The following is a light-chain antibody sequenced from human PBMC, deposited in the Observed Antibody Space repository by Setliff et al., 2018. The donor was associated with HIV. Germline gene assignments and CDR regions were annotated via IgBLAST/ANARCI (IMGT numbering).Light chain of an antibody. V-gene: IGKV4-1*01. CDR2: WAS. J-gene: IGKJ1*01. CDR1: QSVLYSPNNKNK. Sequence: DIVMTQSPDSLAVSLGERATINCKSSQSVLYSPNNKNKLAWYQQKPGQPPKLLIYWASIRESGVPDRFSGSGSGTDFTLTISSLQAEDVAVYYCQQYYSTPPTFGQGTKVDIK. CDR3: QQYYSTPPT.